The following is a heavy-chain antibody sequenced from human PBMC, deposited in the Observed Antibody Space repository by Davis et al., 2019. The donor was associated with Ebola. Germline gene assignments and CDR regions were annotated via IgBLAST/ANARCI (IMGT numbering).Heavy chain of an antibody. CDR1: GFTFSSYS. J-gene: IGHJ6*04. Sequence: GESLKISCAASGFTFSSYSMNWVRQAPGKGLEWISYISTISTTIHYADSVKGRFTISRDNAKYSLFLLINSLRDEDTAVYYCAREGRAFDVWGKGTTVTVSS. CDR3: AREGRAFDV. CDR2: ISTISTTI. D-gene: IGHD1-26*01. V-gene: IGHV3-48*02.